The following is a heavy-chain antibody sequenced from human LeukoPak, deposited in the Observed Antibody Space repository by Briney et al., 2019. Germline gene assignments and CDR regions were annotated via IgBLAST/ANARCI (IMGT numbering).Heavy chain of an antibody. Sequence: ASVKVSCKASGHTFTGYYMHWVRQAPGQGLEWMGWINPNSGVTNYAQKFQGRVTMTRDTSISTAYMELSRLRSDDTAVYYCAVDEFDRFDYWGQGTLVTVSS. J-gene: IGHJ4*02. D-gene: IGHD3-10*01. CDR1: GHTFTGYY. CDR3: AVDEFDRFDY. CDR2: INPNSGVT. V-gene: IGHV1-2*02.